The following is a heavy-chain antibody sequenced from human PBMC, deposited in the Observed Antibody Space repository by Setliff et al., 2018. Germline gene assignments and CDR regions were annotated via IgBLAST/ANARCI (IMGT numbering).Heavy chain of an antibody. V-gene: IGHV7-4-1*02. CDR3: ARDGWFGELGPPGPCRLSRPYGMDV. CDR2: INTNTGNP. J-gene: IGHJ6*02. D-gene: IGHD3-10*01. Sequence: ASVKVSCKASGYTFTSYAMNWVRQAPGQGLEWMGWINTNTGNPTYAQGFTGRFVFSLDTSVSTAYLQISSLKAEDTAVYYCARDGWFGELGPPGPCRLSRPYGMDVWGQGTTVTVSS. CDR1: GYTFTSYA.